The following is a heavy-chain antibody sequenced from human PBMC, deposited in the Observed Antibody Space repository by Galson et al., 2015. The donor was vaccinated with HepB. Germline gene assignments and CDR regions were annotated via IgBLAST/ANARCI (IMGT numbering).Heavy chain of an antibody. Sequence: SLRLSCAASGFTNYWMHWVRQAPGRGLVWVTRINSDGSSTSYADSVKGRFTISRDNAENTLYLQMNSLRDEDTAVYYCAREGRRTGEVTKAFDMWVQGTMVTVSS. CDR1: GFTNYW. V-gene: IGHV3-74*01. J-gene: IGHJ3*02. D-gene: IGHD7-27*01. CDR2: INSDGSST. CDR3: AREGRRTGEVTKAFDM.